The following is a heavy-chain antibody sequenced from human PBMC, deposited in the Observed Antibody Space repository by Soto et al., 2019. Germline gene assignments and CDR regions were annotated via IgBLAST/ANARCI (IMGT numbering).Heavy chain of an antibody. Sequence: QTFSRTCAISGDSVSSNSGAWNWIRQSPSRGLEWLGRTYYRSKWYNDCAVSLKSRITINPDKSKNQLSLQLNSVTPEETAVYYCARGEGIQLNFDYWGQGTLVTVSS. CDR3: ARGEGIQLNFDY. CDR2: TYYRSKWYN. CDR1: GDSVSSNSGA. J-gene: IGHJ4*02. V-gene: IGHV6-1*01. D-gene: IGHD5-18*01.